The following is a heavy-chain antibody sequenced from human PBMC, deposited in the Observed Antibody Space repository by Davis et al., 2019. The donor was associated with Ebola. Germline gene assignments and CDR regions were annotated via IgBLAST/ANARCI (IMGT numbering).Heavy chain of an antibody. V-gene: IGHV3-48*02. J-gene: IGHJ2*01. Sequence: GESLKISCAASGFTFKSYGMNWVRQAPGKGLEWVSYISMSSNTIYYADSVKGRFTISRDNAKNSLFLQMNSLRDEDTAVYYCARHVYGDFWFFDLWGRGTHVTVSS. D-gene: IGHD4-17*01. CDR2: ISMSSNTI. CDR1: GFTFKSYG. CDR3: ARHVYGDFWFFDL.